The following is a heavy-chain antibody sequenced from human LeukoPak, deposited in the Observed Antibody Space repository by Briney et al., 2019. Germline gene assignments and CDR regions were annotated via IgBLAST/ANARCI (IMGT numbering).Heavy chain of an antibody. CDR2: IKQDGIEK. J-gene: IGHJ4*02. CDR3: ARDAGNSGYDLFDF. Sequence: GGSLRLSCAPSGFSFSNYWMTWVRQAPGKGLEWVANIKQDGIEKNYVDSVKGRFTISRDNAKNSLYLQMNSLRVDATAVYYCARDAGNSGYDLFDFWGQGTLVTVSS. CDR1: GFSFSNYW. V-gene: IGHV3-7*04. D-gene: IGHD5-12*01.